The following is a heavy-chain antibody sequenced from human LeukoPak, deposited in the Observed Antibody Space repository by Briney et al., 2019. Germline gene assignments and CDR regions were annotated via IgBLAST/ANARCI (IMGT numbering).Heavy chain of an antibody. Sequence: GGSLRLSCAASGFTSSSYAMSWVRQAPGKGLEWVSAISGSGFTYYADSVKGRFTISRDNSKNTLYLQMNSLRAEDTAVYYCARGLYSSSPWGQGTLVTVSS. V-gene: IGHV3-23*01. CDR3: ARGLYSSSP. CDR1: GFTSSSYA. CDR2: ISGSGFT. D-gene: IGHD6-6*01. J-gene: IGHJ4*02.